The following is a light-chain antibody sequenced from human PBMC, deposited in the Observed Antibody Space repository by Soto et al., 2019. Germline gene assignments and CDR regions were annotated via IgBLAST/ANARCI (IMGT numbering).Light chain of an antibody. Sequence: QPVVTQEPSLTVSPGGTVTLTCGSSTGAVTSGHYPYWFQQKPGQAPRTLIYDTSNKHSWTPARFSGSLLGGKAALTLSGAQTEDEADYYCLLLYSTGRVFGGGTKLTVL. CDR2: DTS. V-gene: IGLV7-46*01. CDR3: LLLYSTGRV. J-gene: IGLJ2*01. CDR1: TGAVTSGHY.